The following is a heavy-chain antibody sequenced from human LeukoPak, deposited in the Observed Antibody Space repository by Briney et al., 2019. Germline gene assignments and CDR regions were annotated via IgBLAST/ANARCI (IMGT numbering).Heavy chain of an antibody. D-gene: IGHD6-19*01. CDR3: ARGGSGVFDY. V-gene: IGHV3-7*01. Sequence: GGSPRLSCAASGFTFSRYLMTWVRQAPGKGLEWVADINQDGSEKYYVDSVKGRFTISRDNAKNSLYLQLNSLRAEDTAVYYCARGGSGVFDYWGQGTLVTVSS. J-gene: IGHJ4*02. CDR2: INQDGSEK. CDR1: GFTFSRYL.